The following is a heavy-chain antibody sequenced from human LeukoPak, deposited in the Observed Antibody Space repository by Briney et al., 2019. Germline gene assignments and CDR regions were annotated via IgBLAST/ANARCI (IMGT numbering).Heavy chain of an antibody. CDR2: IYYSGST. J-gene: IGHJ4*02. D-gene: IGHD3-22*01. CDR1: GGSINSNSYY. CDR3: ARINYYGNSAFDY. V-gene: IGHV4-39*01. Sequence: SETLSLTCTVSGGSINSNSYYWGWIRQPPGKGLEWIGSIYYSGSTYYNPSLKSRVTISVDTSKNQFSLKLSSVTAADTAVSYCARINYYGNSAFDYWGQGTLVTVSS.